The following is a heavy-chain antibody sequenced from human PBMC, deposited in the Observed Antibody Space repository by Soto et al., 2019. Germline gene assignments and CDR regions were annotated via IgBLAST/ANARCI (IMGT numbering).Heavy chain of an antibody. CDR3: ARDRQDCSGGSGYSSPLDAFDI. CDR1: GYTFTGYY. CDR2: INPNSGGT. Sequence: ASVKVSCKASGYTFTGYYMHWVRQAPGQGLEWMGWINPNSGGTNYAQKFQGWVTMTRDTSISTAYMELSRLRSDDTAVYYCARDRQDCSGGSGYSSPLDAFDIWGQGTMVTVSS. V-gene: IGHV1-2*04. D-gene: IGHD2-15*01. J-gene: IGHJ3*02.